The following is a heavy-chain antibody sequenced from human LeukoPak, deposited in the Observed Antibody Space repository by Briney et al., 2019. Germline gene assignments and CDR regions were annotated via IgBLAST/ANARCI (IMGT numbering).Heavy chain of an antibody. J-gene: IGHJ5*02. Sequence: GGSLRLYCAASGFTFSSYAMSWVRQAPGKGLEWVSAISGSGGSTYYADSVRGRFTISRDNSKNTLCLQMNSLRAEDTAVYYCAKDRRSQRFDPWGQGTLVTVSS. V-gene: IGHV3-23*01. CDR2: ISGSGGST. CDR1: GFTFSSYA. CDR3: AKDRRSQRFDP.